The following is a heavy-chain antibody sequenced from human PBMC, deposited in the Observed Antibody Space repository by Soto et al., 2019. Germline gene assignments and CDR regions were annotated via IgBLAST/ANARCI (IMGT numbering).Heavy chain of an antibody. Sequence: VKISCKGSGYSFTSYWISWVREMPGKGLEGVGRIDSSDSYTNYSPSFQSHVTISADKSISTAYLQWSSLKASDTAMYYCASNYDSSGYSNYYYGMDVWGQGTTVTVSS. CDR1: GYSFTSYW. D-gene: IGHD3-22*01. V-gene: IGHV5-10-1*01. CDR3: ASNYDSSGYSNYYYGMDV. CDR2: IDSSDSYT. J-gene: IGHJ6*02.